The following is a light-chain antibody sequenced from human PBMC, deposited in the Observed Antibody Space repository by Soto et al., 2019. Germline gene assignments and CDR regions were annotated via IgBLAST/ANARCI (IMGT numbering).Light chain of an antibody. Sequence: SYDLAQPPSVSVAPGQTARITCGGNNIGSESVHWYQQRPGQAPVLVVYDDSDRPSGIPERFSGSNSANTATLTISRVEDGDEADYYCQVWYSSTDLYVLGSGTKVTVL. J-gene: IGLJ1*01. V-gene: IGLV3-21*02. CDR3: QVWYSSTDLYV. CDR2: DDS. CDR1: NIGSES.